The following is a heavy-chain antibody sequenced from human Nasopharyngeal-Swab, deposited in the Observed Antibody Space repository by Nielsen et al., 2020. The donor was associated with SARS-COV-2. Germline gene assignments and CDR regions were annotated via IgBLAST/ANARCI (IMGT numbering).Heavy chain of an antibody. D-gene: IGHD3-22*01. CDR3: ARDLGGYPDY. Sequence: GGSLRLSCAASGFTFSSYAMHWVRQAPGKGLEWVAVISYDGSNKYYADSVKGRFTTARDNSKNTLYLQTNSLRAEDTAVYYCARDLGGYPDYWGQGTLVTVSS. V-gene: IGHV3-30-3*01. CDR1: GFTFSSYA. J-gene: IGHJ4*02. CDR2: ISYDGSNK.